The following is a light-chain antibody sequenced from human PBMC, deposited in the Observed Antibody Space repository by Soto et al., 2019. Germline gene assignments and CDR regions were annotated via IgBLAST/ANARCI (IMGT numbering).Light chain of an antibody. Sequence: DIQMTQSPSTLSASVGDRVTITCRASQSISSWLAWYQQKPGKAPKLLIYKASSLESGVPSRFSGSGSGTDFTLAISSLQPEDSATYYCLQDINYPWTFGQGTKVDI. V-gene: IGKV1-5*03. J-gene: IGKJ1*01. CDR1: QSISSW. CDR2: KAS. CDR3: LQDINYPWT.